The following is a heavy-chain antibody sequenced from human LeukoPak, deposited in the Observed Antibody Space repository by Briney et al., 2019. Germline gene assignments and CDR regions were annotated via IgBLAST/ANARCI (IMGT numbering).Heavy chain of an antibody. CDR3: ARDHSGNYAWDY. J-gene: IGHJ4*02. D-gene: IGHD3-10*01. V-gene: IGHV3-20*04. Sequence: GGSLRLSCAASGFTFDDYGMSWVRQPPGKRLEWVSGINWNGGSTGYADSVKGRFTISRDNAKNSLYLQMNSLRAEDTAFYYCARDHSGNYAWDYWGQGTLVTVSS. CDR2: INWNGGST. CDR1: GFTFDDYG.